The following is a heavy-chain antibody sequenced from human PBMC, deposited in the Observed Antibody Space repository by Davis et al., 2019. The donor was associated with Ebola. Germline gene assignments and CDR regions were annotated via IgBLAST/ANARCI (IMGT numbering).Heavy chain of an antibody. V-gene: IGHV3-21*01. J-gene: IGHJ4*02. D-gene: IGHD4-11*01. Sequence: GGSLRLSCAASGFTFSDYYMNWVRQAPGKGLEWVSSISSSSSYIYYADSVKGRFTITRDNAKNSLYLQMNSLRAEDTAVYYCARSGMTRGYYLDYWGQGTLVTVSS. CDR2: ISSSSSYI. CDR1: GFTFSDYY. CDR3: ARSGMTRGYYLDY.